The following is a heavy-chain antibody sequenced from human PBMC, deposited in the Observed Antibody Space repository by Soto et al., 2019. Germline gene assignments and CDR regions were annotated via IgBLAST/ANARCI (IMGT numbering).Heavy chain of an antibody. Sequence: GGSLRLSCAASGFGFSAYEMTWVRQAPGKGLEWLSYIDSSSNTIYYADSVQGRFTISRDNAKRSLYLQMNSLRPEDTALYYCARFSSWFGPWGQGALVTVSS. CDR3: ARFSSWFGP. CDR1: GFGFSAYE. CDR2: IDSSSNTI. J-gene: IGHJ5*02. V-gene: IGHV3-48*03.